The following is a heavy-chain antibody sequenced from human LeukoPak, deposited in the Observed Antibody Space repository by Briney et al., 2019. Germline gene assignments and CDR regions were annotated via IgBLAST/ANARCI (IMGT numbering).Heavy chain of an antibody. V-gene: IGHV4-38-2*02. CDR2: IYHRGSP. J-gene: IGHJ4*02. Sequence: SETLSLTCTVSGYSISSGYYWGWIRQPPGKGLEWLENIYHRGSPYYNPSLKSRVTISLDTSKNQFSLKLTSVTAADTAVYYCARNGYYSADYWGQGTLVTVSS. CDR3: ARNGYYSADY. CDR1: GYSISSGYY. D-gene: IGHD4-17*01.